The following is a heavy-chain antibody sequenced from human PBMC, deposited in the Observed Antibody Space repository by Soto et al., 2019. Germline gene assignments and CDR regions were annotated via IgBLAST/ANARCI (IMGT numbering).Heavy chain of an antibody. CDR1: GGSINNYY. J-gene: IGHJ5*02. Sequence: SETLSLTCSVSGGSINNYYWSWIRQPPGKGLEWIGYIYYSGNTNYNPSLKSRVTILVDTAKNQFSLKLTSVTAADTAVYYCARLVGRDWFDPWGQGSPVTVSS. V-gene: IGHV4-59*12. CDR2: IYYSGNT. CDR3: ARLVGRDWFDP.